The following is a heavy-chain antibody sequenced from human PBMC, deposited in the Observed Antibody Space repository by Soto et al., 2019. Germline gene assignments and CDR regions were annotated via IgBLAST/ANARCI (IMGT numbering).Heavy chain of an antibody. CDR3: ARRYCSGGSCYFDY. D-gene: IGHD2-15*01. CDR1: GYSFTSYW. CDR2: IYPVDSDT. Sequence: EVQLVQSGAEVKKPGESLKISCKGSGYSFTSYWIGWVRQMPGKGLEWMGIIYPVDSDTRYSPSFQGQVTISADKSITTAYLQWRSLKASDTDMYDCARRYCSGGSCYFDYWGQGTLVTVSS. V-gene: IGHV5-51*01. J-gene: IGHJ4*02.